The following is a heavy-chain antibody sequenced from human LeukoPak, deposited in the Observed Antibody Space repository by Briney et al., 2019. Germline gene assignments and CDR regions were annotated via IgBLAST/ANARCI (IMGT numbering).Heavy chain of an antibody. CDR2: ISGSGSYT. CDR1: GFTFSDDY. J-gene: IGHJ4*02. D-gene: IGHD6-19*01. Sequence: PGGSLRLSCAASGFTFSDDYMNWIRQAPGKGLEWVSCISGSGSYTNYADSVKGRFTISRDNAKNSLYLQMNSLRAEDTAVYYCARGESFSSGWPYYFDFWGQGALVTVSS. V-gene: IGHV3-11*05. CDR3: ARGESFSSGWPYYFDF.